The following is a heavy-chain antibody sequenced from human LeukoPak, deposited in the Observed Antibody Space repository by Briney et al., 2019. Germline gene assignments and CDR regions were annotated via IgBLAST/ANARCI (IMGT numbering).Heavy chain of an antibody. Sequence: GGSLRLSCAASGFTFSSYGMHWVRQAPGKGLEWVAVISYDGSNKYYADSVKGRFTISRDNSKNTLYLQMNSLRAEDTAVYYCAKGGTYGSGSYYVDYWGQGTLVTVSS. CDR3: AKGGTYGSGSYYVDY. J-gene: IGHJ4*02. D-gene: IGHD3-10*01. CDR2: ISYDGSNK. V-gene: IGHV3-30*18. CDR1: GFTFSSYG.